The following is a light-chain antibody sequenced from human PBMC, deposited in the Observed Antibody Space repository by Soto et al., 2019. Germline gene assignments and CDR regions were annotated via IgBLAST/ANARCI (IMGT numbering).Light chain of an antibody. J-gene: IGKJ4*01. CDR1: LGIIEY. CDR2: AAS. V-gene: IGKV1-27*01. CDR3: QKYNSAPLT. Sequence: GDSVTITCRASLGIIEYLARYQQKPGKVPKLLIYAASTLQTGVPYRFSGSGSRTDFTLTISNLQPEDVATYYCQKYNSAPLTFGGGTKGKIK.